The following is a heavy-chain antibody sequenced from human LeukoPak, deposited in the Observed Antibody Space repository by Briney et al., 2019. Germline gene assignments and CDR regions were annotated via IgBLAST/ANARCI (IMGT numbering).Heavy chain of an antibody. D-gene: IGHD3-3*01. V-gene: IGHV3-23*01. CDR3: DNGEW. CDR1: GFNFGDFA. CDR2: ISDTGKVV. Sequence: RAGGSLRLSCIGSGFNFGDFAMSWVRQVPGRSPDLVSSISDTGKVVFYTDSVRGRATVSRDNSKSTLYLQLSDVRGDDTAVYYCDNGEWWGPGTQVVVSS. J-gene: IGHJ4*02.